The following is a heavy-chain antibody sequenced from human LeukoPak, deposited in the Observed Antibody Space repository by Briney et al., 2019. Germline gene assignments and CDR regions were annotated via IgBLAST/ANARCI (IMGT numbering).Heavy chain of an antibody. CDR3: AKAVGYNDYGDAFDI. D-gene: IGHD4-17*01. V-gene: IGHV3-53*05. J-gene: IGHJ3*02. Sequence: PGGSLRLSCAASDFTVSRNYMSWIRRAPGKGLEWVSVIYSGDITYYADSVRGRFTISRDNAKNSLYLQMNSLRAEDTALYYCAKAVGYNDYGDAFDIWGQGTMVTVSS. CDR1: DFTVSRNY. CDR2: IYSGDIT.